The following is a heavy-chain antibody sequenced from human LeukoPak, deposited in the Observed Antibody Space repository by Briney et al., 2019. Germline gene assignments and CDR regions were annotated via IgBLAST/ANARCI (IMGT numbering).Heavy chain of an antibody. D-gene: IGHD2/OR15-2a*01. Sequence: SVKVSCKASGGTFSSYAISWVRQAPGQGLEWMGGIIPIFGTANYAQKFQGRVTITADESTSTAYMELSSLRSEDTAVYYCAVRDSWGLYLVDPLGQGTPVNVSS. CDR3: AVRDSWGLYLVDP. J-gene: IGHJ5*02. V-gene: IGHV1-69*13. CDR2: IIPIFGTA. CDR1: GGTFSSYA.